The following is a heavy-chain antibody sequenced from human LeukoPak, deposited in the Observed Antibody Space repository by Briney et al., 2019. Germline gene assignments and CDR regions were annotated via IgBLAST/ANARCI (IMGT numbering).Heavy chain of an antibody. CDR3: VRDGYSYGFMLAFDI. J-gene: IGHJ3*02. CDR1: GFTFRNAW. V-gene: IGHV3-74*01. D-gene: IGHD5-18*01. Sequence: PGGSLRLSCAASGFTFRNAWMSWVRQAPGKGLVWVSRINSDGSSTSYADSVKGRFTISRDSAKNTLYLQMNSLRAEDTAVYYCVRDGYSYGFMLAFDIWGLGTRVTVSS. CDR2: INSDGSST.